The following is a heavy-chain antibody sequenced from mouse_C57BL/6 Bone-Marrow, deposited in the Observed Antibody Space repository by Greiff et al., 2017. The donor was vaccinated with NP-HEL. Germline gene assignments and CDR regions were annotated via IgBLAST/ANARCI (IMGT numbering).Heavy chain of an antibody. D-gene: IGHD4-1*01. CDR2: IDPENGDT. Sequence: VQLQQSGAELVRPGASVKLSCTASGFNIKDDYMHWVKQRPEQGLEWIGWIDPENGDTEYASKFQGKATITADTSSHTAYLQLSSLTSEDTAVYYCTTLGTYWYFDVWGTGTTVTVSS. CDR1: GFNIKDDY. CDR3: TTLGTYWYFDV. V-gene: IGHV14-4*01. J-gene: IGHJ1*03.